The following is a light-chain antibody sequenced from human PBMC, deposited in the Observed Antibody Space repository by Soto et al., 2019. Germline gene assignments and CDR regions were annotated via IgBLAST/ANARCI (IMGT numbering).Light chain of an antibody. CDR1: QSVGSRS. V-gene: IGKV3-20*01. CDR3: QKYGRSPK. CDR2: GTS. Sequence: EIVLTQSPSTLSLSPGEGATLSCRASQSVGSRSLAWYQQKPGQAPRVLLYGTSERATGIPDRFSGSGSGTEFTLTISRLERQDFSVYFCQKYGRSPKFGPGTKVDI. J-gene: IGKJ1*01.